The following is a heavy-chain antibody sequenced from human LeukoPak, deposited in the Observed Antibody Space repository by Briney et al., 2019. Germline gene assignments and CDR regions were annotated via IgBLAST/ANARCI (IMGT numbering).Heavy chain of an antibody. CDR3: AKDRLGGPYFFHY. D-gene: IGHD3-16*01. Sequence: GSLRLSCASSGFTFSSYAMSWVRQAPGKGLEWVSTIGGTGVRTYYADSVKGRFTISRDNSKNTLYLQINSLRAEDTAVYFCAKDRLGGPYFFHYWGQGTLATVSS. J-gene: IGHJ4*02. V-gene: IGHV3-23*01. CDR2: IGGTGVRT. CDR1: GFTFSSYA.